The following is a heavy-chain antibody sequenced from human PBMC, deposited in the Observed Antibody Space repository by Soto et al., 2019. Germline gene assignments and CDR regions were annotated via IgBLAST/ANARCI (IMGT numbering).Heavy chain of an antibody. D-gene: IGHD1-26*01. CDR3: SGGVGDAF. Sequence: EVHLVESGGGLVQTGGSLRLSCAIFESTVSRDWMNWVRQAPGKGLEWVAHINQDGSEKYYVDSVKGRFTISRDNAKKALCLQMNGLSPADTAMYYCSGGVGDAFWGQGTLVTVSS. CDR1: ESTVSRDW. CDR2: INQDGSEK. V-gene: IGHV3-7*04. J-gene: IGHJ4*02.